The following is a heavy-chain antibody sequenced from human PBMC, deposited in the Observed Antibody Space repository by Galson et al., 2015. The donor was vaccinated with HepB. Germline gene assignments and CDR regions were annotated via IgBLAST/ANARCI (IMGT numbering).Heavy chain of an antibody. CDR2: IYYSGST. J-gene: IGHJ4*02. Sequence: SETLSLTCSVSGASISSSDYYWGWIRQSPGTGLEWIGSIYYSGSTFSPPSLKTRVTISVDTSKNHFSLRLSFVTAADTAVYYCASGGFHDSSGWGPFDSWGQGTLAIVSS. CDR1: GASISSSDYY. D-gene: IGHD3-22*01. CDR3: ASGGFHDSSGWGPFDS. V-gene: IGHV4-39*02.